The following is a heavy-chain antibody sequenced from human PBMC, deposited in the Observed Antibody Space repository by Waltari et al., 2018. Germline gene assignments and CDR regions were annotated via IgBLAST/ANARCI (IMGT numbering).Heavy chain of an antibody. CDR3: ARAPLGITGTTDAFDI. CDR1: GYTFTGYY. D-gene: IGHD1-20*01. Sequence: QVQLVQSGAEVKKPGASVKVSCKASGYTFTGYYMHWVRQAPGQGLEWMGWIKPNRGGTNYAQKFQGRVTMTRDTSISTAYMELSRLRSDDTAVYYCARAPLGITGTTDAFDIWGQGTMVTVSS. V-gene: IGHV1-2*02. J-gene: IGHJ3*02. CDR2: IKPNRGGT.